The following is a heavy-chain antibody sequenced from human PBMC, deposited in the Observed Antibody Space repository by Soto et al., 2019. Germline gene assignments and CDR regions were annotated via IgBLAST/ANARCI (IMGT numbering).Heavy chain of an antibody. D-gene: IGHD2-2*01. CDR3: ARACSSNSCYDLFDY. J-gene: IGHJ4*02. CDR1: GGPISSYY. CDR2: FYTTGSN. V-gene: IGHV4-4*07. Sequence: PSATLSLPCTFSGGPISSYYWCWIRPPAAEGPGGIVRFYTTGSNNYNHSLKSRVTMSVDTSKHQLSMKLSSVTAADTAVYYCARACSSNSCYDLFDYWAQGTIVTVSS.